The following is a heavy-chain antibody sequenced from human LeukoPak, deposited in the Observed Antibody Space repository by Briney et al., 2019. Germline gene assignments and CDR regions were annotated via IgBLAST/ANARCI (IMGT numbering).Heavy chain of an antibody. CDR3: ATVVVVAATNYYYYATDV. J-gene: IGHJ6*02. Sequence: SETLSLTCTVSGGSIRSDDYHWSWIRQPPGKGLEWIGYIFYTGNTHYNPSLQSRVTFSVDTSKNQFSLKLSSVTAADTAVYFCATVVVVAATNYYYYATDVWGQGTTVTVSS. CDR2: IFYTGNT. V-gene: IGHV4-30-4*01. D-gene: IGHD2-15*01. CDR1: GGSIRSDDYH.